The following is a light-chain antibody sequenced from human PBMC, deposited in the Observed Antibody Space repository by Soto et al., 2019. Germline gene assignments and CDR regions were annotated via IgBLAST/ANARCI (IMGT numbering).Light chain of an antibody. V-gene: IGKV1-5*01. CDR3: QQYNRYSRT. CDR2: DAS. J-gene: IGKJ1*01. Sequence: DIQMTQSPSTLSASVGDRVTITCRASQSISSWLAWYQQKPGKAPKLLIYDASSLESGVPSRFSGSGSGTEFTLTISSLQPYYFATYYWQQYNRYSRTFGQGTKVDIK. CDR1: QSISSW.